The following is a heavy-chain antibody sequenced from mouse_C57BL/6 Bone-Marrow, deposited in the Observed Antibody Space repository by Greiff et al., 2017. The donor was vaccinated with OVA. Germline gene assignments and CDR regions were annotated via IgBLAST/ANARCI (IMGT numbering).Heavy chain of an antibody. CDR1: GYTFTGYW. CDR3: ARGGYGSMRDFDY. Sequence: VQLQQSGAELLKPGASVKLSCKATGYTFTGYWIEWVKQRPGHGLEWIGEILPGSVSTNYNEKFKGKATFTADTSSNTAYMQLSSLTTEDSAIYYCARGGYGSMRDFDYWGQGTTLTVSS. CDR2: ILPGSVST. J-gene: IGHJ2*01. V-gene: IGHV1-9*01. D-gene: IGHD1-1*01.